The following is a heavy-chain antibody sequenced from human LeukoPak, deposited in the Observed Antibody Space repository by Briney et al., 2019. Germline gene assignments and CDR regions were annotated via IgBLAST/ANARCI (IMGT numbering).Heavy chain of an antibody. CDR1: GGSFSDYY. V-gene: IGHV4-34*01. CDR2: INHSGST. CDR3: ARRGYLVRGVIGPGGNWFDP. Sequence: KPSETLSLTCAVYGGSFSDYYRSWIRQPPGKGLEWIGEINHSGSTNYNPSLKSRVTISVDTSKNQFSLKLSSVTAADTAVYYCARRGYLVRGVIGPGGNWFDPWGQGTLVTVSS. D-gene: IGHD3-10*01. J-gene: IGHJ5*02.